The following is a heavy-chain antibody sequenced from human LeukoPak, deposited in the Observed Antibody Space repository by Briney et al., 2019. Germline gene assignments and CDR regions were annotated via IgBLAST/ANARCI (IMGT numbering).Heavy chain of an antibody. J-gene: IGHJ4*02. Sequence: PGGSLRLSCAASGFTVSSKYMSWVRQAPGKGLEWVSLLYSGETTYYADSVKGRFTISRDNSKNTLYLQMNSLRAEDTAVYYCAKSKRPEWELLWHWGQGTLVTVSS. CDR2: LYSGETT. CDR1: GFTVSSKY. D-gene: IGHD1-26*01. CDR3: AKSKRPEWELLWH. V-gene: IGHV3-53*05.